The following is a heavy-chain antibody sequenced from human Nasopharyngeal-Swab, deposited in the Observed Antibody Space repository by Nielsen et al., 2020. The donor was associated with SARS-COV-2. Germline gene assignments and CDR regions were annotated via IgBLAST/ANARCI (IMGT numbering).Heavy chain of an antibody. D-gene: IGHD6-19*01. J-gene: IGHJ4*02. CDR3: ARDQWLVHYFDY. V-gene: IGHV1-18*01. Sequence: WVRQAPGQGLEWVGWISANNGNTNYAQKFRGRVTMTTDTSTSTAYMELRSLRSDDTAIYYCARDQWLVHYFDYWGQGTLVTVSP. CDR2: ISANNGNT.